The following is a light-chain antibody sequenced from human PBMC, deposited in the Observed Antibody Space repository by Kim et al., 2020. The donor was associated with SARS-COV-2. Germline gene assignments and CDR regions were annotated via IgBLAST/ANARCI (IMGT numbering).Light chain of an antibody. CDR2: DAS. CDR1: QSVSSY. V-gene: IGKV3-11*01. CDR3: QQRTNWPPT. Sequence: EIVLTQSPATLSLSPGERATLSCRASQSVSSYLAWYQQKPGQAPRLLIYDASNRVTGIPARFSGSGSGTDFTLTISSLEPEDFAVYYCQQRTNWPPTFAQGTRLEI. J-gene: IGKJ5*01.